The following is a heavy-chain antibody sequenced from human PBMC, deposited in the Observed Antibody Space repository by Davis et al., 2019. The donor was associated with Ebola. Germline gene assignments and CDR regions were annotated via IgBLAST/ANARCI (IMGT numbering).Heavy chain of an antibody. D-gene: IGHD4-17*01. Sequence: GESLKISCAASGFTFSSYGMHWVRQAPGKGLEWVAVISYDGSNKYYADSVKGRFTISRDNSKNTLYLQMGSLRAEDMAVYYCARDMRTTMFYYYYGMDVWGQGTTVTVSS. J-gene: IGHJ6*02. CDR1: GFTFSSYG. CDR3: ARDMRTTMFYYYYGMDV. CDR2: ISYDGSNK. V-gene: IGHV3-30*03.